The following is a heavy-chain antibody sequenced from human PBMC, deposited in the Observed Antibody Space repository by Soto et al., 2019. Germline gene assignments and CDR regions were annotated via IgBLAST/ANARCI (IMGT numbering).Heavy chain of an antibody. CDR2: IKSKTDGGTT. CDR3: TTGQLELLDY. V-gene: IGHV3-15*01. D-gene: IGHD1-7*01. J-gene: IGHJ4*02. Sequence: GGSLRLSCAASGFTFSNAWISWVRQAPWKGLEWVGRIKSKTDGGTTDYAAPVKGRFTISRDDSKNTLYLQMNSLKTEETAVYYCTTGQLELLDYCGQGTLVTLCS. CDR1: GFTFSNAW.